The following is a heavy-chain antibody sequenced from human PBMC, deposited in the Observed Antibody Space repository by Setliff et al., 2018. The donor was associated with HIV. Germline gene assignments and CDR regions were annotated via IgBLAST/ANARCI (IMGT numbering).Heavy chain of an antibody. CDR2: IYYSGST. J-gene: IGHJ4*02. CDR3: ARRGRIAVAGGFDY. D-gene: IGHD6-19*01. V-gene: IGHV4-39*01. Sequence: SETLSLTCTVSGGSISSSSYYWGWIRQPPGKGLEWIGSIYYSGSTYYNPSLKSRVTISVDTSKNQFSLKLSSVTAADTAVYYCARRGRIAVAGGFDYWGQGTLVTVPQ. CDR1: GGSISSSSYY.